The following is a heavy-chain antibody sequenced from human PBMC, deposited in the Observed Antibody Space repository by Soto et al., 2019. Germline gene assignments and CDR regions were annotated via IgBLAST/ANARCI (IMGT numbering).Heavy chain of an antibody. CDR2: VNGGDGNT. CDR1: GYTFSTFA. D-gene: IGHD6-19*01. CDR3: ARSSGWYALDI. Sequence: QVQLVQSGAEVKKPGASVKISCKASGYTFSTFAIHWVRQAPGQRPEWMGWVNGGDGNTRFSQNFQGRVTLTRDASATTAYMELSSLSSEDTAVYYCARSSGWYALDIWGEGTMVSVSS. J-gene: IGHJ3*02. V-gene: IGHV1-3*01.